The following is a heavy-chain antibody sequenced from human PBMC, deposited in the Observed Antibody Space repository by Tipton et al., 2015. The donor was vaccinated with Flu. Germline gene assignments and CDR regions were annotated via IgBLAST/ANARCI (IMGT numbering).Heavy chain of an antibody. CDR3: ARDSSLSSGFYYGMDV. Sequence: QVQLVQSGGGVVQPGRSLRLSCAASGFTFSSYAIHWVRQAPGKGLEWVAVISYDGSNKYYADSVKGRFTISRDNSKNTLYLQMNSLRAEDTAVYYCARDSSLSSGFYYGMDVWGQGTTVTVSS. J-gene: IGHJ6*02. CDR1: GFTFSSYA. D-gene: IGHD6-19*01. CDR2: ISYDGSNK. V-gene: IGHV3-30-3*01.